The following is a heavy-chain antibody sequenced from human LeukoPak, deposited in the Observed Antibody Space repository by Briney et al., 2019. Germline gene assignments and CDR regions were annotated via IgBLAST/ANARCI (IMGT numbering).Heavy chain of an antibody. CDR1: GFTFSNYG. V-gene: IGHV3-33*06. J-gene: IGHJ4*02. D-gene: IGHD6-13*01. CDR3: AKATYSSSWNLYFDY. Sequence: GGSLRLSCAASGFTFSNYGMHWVRQAPGKGLEWVAAIWYDGSNKYYGDSVKGRFTISRDNSKNTLFLQMNSLRAEDTAVYYCAKATYSSSWNLYFDYWGQGTLVTVSS. CDR2: IWYDGSNK.